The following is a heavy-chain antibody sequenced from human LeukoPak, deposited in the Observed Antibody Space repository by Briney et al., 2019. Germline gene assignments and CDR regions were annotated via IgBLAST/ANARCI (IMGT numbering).Heavy chain of an antibody. CDR2: INHSGST. Sequence: SETLPLTCAVYGGSFSGYYWSWIRQPPGKGLEWIGEINHSGSTNYNPSLKSRVTISVDTSKNQFSLKLSSVTAADTAVYYCLYSSYYFDYWGQGTLVTVSS. CDR1: GGSFSGYY. CDR3: LYSSYYFDY. V-gene: IGHV4-34*01. D-gene: IGHD6-6*01. J-gene: IGHJ4*02.